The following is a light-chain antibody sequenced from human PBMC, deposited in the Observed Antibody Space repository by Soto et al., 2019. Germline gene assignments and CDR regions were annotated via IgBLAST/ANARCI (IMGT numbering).Light chain of an antibody. CDR1: SSDVGGYNY. V-gene: IGLV2-8*01. CDR2: EVN. Sequence: QLVLTQPPSASGSPGQSVTISCTGTSSDVGGYNYVSWYQQHPGKVPKLMVYEVNKRPSGVPDRFSGSKSGNTASLTVSGLQVEDEADSYCTSYAGGNNVFGTGTKVTVL. CDR3: TSYAGGNNV. J-gene: IGLJ1*01.